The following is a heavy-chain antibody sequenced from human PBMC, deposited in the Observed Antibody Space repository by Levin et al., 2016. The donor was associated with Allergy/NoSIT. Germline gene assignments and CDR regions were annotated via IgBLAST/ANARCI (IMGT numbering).Heavy chain of an antibody. CDR2: ISSSSSTM. D-gene: IGHD3-3*01. J-gene: IGHJ4*02. CDR1: GFTFSSYS. V-gene: IGHV3-48*02. Sequence: GGSLRLSCAASGFTFSSYSMNWVRQAPGKGLEWVSYISSSSSTMYYADSVKGRFTISRDNAKNSLYLQMNSLRDEDTAVYYCARDIRFLEWSTSRGYFDYWGQGTLVTVSS. CDR3: ARDIRFLEWSTSRGYFDY.